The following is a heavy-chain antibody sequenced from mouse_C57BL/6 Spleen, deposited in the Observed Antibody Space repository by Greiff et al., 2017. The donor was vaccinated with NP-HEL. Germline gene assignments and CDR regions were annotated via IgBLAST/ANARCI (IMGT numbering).Heavy chain of an antibody. J-gene: IGHJ4*01. D-gene: IGHD1-1*01. Sequence: QVQLKQPGTELVKPGASVKLSCKASGYTFTSYWMHWVKQRPGQGLEWIGNINPSNGCTNYNEKFKSKATLTVDKSPSTSYMQLSSLTSEDSAVYYCAREEFIRVVATDYAMDYWGQGTSVTVSS. CDR2: INPSNGCT. CDR1: GYTFTSYW. CDR3: AREEFIRVVATDYAMDY. V-gene: IGHV1-53*01.